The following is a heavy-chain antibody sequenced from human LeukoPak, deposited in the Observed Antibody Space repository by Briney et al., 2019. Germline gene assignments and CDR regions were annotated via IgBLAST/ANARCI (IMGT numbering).Heavy chain of an antibody. J-gene: IGHJ4*02. CDR3: ARYSGSYSGFDY. CDR1: GFTFSSYA. Sequence: PGGSLRLSCAASGFTFSSYAMHWVRQAPGKGLEYVSAISSNGGSTYYANSVKGRFTISRDNSKNTLYLQMGSLRAEDMAVYYCARYSGSYSGFDYWGQGTLVTVSS. CDR2: ISSNGGST. D-gene: IGHD1-26*01. V-gene: IGHV3-64*01.